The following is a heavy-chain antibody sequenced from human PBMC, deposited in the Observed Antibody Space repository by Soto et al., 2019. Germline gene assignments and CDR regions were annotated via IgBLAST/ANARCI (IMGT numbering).Heavy chain of an antibody. CDR3: AGMIGYCSSTSCYGDNRFDP. Sequence: SGTLDLTSTVSGGSISSYYWSWIRQPPGKGLEWIGYIYYSGSTNYNPSLKSRVTISVDTSKNQFSLKLSSVTAADTAVYYCAGMIGYCSSTSCYGDNRFDPWGQGTLVTGS. V-gene: IGHV4-59*01. D-gene: IGHD2-2*01. CDR2: IYYSGST. CDR1: GGSISSYY. J-gene: IGHJ5*02.